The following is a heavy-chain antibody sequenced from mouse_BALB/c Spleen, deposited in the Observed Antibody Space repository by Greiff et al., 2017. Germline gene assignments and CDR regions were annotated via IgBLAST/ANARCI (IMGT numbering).Heavy chain of an antibody. V-gene: IGHV3-6*02. CDR3: AVRYDWFAY. CDR1: GYSITSDYA. Sequence: ESGPGLVKPSQSLSLTCTVTGYSITSDYAWNWIRQFPGNKLEWMGYISYDGSNNYNPSLKNRISITRDTSKNQFFLKLNSVTTEDTATYYCAVRYDWFAYWGQGTLVTVSA. D-gene: IGHD2-14*01. CDR2: ISYDGSN. J-gene: IGHJ3*01.